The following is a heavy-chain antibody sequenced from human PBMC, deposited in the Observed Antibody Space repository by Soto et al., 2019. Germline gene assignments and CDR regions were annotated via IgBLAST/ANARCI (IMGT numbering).Heavy chain of an antibody. J-gene: IGHJ2*01. Sequence: GGSLRLSCSASGFTFSGYGMHWVRQAPGKGLEWLAVISFDGNYKFHADSVKGRFTLSRDNSKNTLFLEMSSLRPEDAAIYYCVKDNLDRGSYENWYLDLWGRGTLVTVSS. V-gene: IGHV3-30*18. CDR3: VKDNLDRGSYENWYLDL. CDR1: GFTFSGYG. CDR2: ISFDGNYK. D-gene: IGHD1-26*01.